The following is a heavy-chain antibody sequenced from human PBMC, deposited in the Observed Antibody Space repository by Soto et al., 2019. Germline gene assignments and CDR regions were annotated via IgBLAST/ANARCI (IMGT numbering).Heavy chain of an antibody. D-gene: IGHD4-17*01. CDR2: ISSSSSTI. Sequence: EVQLVESGGGLVQPGGSLRLSCAASGFTFSSYSMNWVRQAPGKGLEGVSYISSSSSTIYYADSVKGRFTISRDNAKNSLYLQMNSLRAEDTAVYYCARDNGDLGGAVDYWGQGTLVTVSS. CDR3: ARDNGDLGGAVDY. J-gene: IGHJ4*02. CDR1: GFTFSSYS. V-gene: IGHV3-48*01.